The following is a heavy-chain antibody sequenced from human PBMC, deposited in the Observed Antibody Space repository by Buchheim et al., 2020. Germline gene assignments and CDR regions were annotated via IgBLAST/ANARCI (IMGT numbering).Heavy chain of an antibody. D-gene: IGHD3-9*01. Sequence: QLVESGGGLVGPGGSLTLSCATSGFTFHDHWMSWIRQAPGKGLEWIARVKSTSAGGTIDYVTSVKGRFVISRDDSKKMLYLQMNSLKNEDTAVYYCTTEPRYWGQGTL. CDR2: VKSTSAGGTI. CDR3: TTEPRY. J-gene: IGHJ4*02. CDR1: GFTFHDHW. V-gene: IGHV3-15*01.